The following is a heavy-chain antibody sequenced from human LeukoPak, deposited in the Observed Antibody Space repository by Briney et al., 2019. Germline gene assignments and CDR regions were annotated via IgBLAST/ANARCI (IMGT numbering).Heavy chain of an antibody. CDR2: IYYSGST. CDR3: ARAHNWKTHWFDP. Sequence: NPSETLSLTCTVSGGSISSSSYYWGWIRQPPGKGLEWIGSIYYSGSTYYNPSLKSRVTISVDTSKNQFSLKLSSVTAADTAVYYCARAHNWKTHWFDPWGQGTLVTVSS. D-gene: IGHD1-20*01. V-gene: IGHV4-39*07. CDR1: GGSISSSSYY. J-gene: IGHJ5*02.